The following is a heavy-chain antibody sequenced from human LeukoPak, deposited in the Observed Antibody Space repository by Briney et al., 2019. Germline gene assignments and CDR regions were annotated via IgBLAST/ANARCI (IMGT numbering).Heavy chain of an antibody. CDR2: IYSGGST. CDR1: GFTVSSNY. D-gene: IGHD2/OR15-2a*01. CDR3: ARSAERNIHNFDY. V-gene: IGHV3-53*01. Sequence: GGSLRLSCAASGFTVSSNYMSWVRQAPGKGLEWVSVIYSGGSTYYADSVKSRFTISRDNSKNTLYLQMNSLRAEDTAVYYCARSAERNIHNFDYWGQGTLVTVSS. J-gene: IGHJ4*02.